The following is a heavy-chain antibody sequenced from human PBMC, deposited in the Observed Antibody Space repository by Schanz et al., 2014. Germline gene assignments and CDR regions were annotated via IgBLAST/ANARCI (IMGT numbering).Heavy chain of an antibody. CDR2: IRYDGSSK. Sequence: VQLVESGGGLVQPGGSLRLSCAASGFTFNDYWMHWVRQAPGRGLEWVAFIRYDGSSKYYAESVMGRFTISRDDSKNTLYLQMNSLRPEDTAVYYCAKEDRNHNSDYVYWGQGTLVTVSS. CDR3: AKEDRNHNSDYVY. J-gene: IGHJ4*02. CDR1: GFTFNDYW. V-gene: IGHV3-30*02. D-gene: IGHD3-22*01.